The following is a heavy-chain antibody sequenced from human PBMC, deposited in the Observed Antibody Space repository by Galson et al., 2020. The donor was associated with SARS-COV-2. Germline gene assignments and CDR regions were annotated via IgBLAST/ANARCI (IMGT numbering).Heavy chain of an antibody. CDR2: IYYSGTT. V-gene: IGHV4-39*07. J-gene: IGHJ3*02. D-gene: IGHD3-16*01. CDR3: ARESFESSRDAFDI. CDR1: GGSITSSSHY. Sequence: SETLSLTCTVSGGSITSSSHYWGWIRQPPGKGLEWIGNIYYSGTTFYNPSLRSRVTMSVDTSKSQFSLKLSSLTAADTAVYYCARESFESSRDAFDIWGQGTMVTVSS.